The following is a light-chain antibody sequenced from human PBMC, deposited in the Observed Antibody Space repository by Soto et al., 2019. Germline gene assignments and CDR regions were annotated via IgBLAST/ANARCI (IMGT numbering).Light chain of an antibody. Sequence: DIVMTQAPESLAVSLGERATINCKSSQSLFYASINKNYLAWYQQKPRQPPKLLIYWASIRCSGVPDRFSGSGSGTDFTLTISSLQAEDVAVYYCQQYFDNSITFGQGTRLEIE. V-gene: IGKV4-1*01. J-gene: IGKJ5*01. CDR1: QSLFYASINKNY. CDR3: QQYFDNSIT. CDR2: WAS.